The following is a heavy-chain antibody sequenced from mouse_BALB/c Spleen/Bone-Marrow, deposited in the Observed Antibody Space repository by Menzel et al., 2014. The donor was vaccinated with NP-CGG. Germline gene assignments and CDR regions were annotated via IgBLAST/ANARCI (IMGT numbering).Heavy chain of an antibody. D-gene: IGHD1-1*01. CDR2: IDPANGNT. CDR3: ARYYYGSSLFAY. Sequence: EDQLQQSGAELVKPGASVKLSCTASGFNIKDTYMYWVKQRPEQGLEWIGRIDPANGNTKYDPKFQDKATITADTSSNTAYLQLSSLTSEDTAVYYCARYYYGSSLFAYWGQGTLATVSA. V-gene: IGHV14-3*02. J-gene: IGHJ3*01. CDR1: GFNIKDTY.